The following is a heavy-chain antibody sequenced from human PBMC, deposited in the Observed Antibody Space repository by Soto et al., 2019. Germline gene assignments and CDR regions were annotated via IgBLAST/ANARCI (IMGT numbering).Heavy chain of an antibody. CDR1: GFTVSSNY. V-gene: IGHV3-53*01. J-gene: IGHJ6*04. Sequence: PGGSLRLSCAASGFTVSSNYMSWVRQAPGKGLEWVSVIYSGGSTYYADSVKGRFTIYRDNSKNTLYLQMNSLRAEDTAVYYCARGPSSYYYGTDVWGKGTKAT. CDR3: ARGPSSYYYGTDV. CDR2: IYSGGST.